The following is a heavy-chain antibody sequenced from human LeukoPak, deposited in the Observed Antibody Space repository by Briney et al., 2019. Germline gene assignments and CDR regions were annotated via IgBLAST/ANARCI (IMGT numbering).Heavy chain of an antibody. J-gene: IGHJ4*02. Sequence: SETLSLTCTVSGGSISSSIYYWGWIRQPPGKGLEWIGCIYYSGSTYYNPSLKSRVTISVDTSKNQFSLKLSSVTAADTAVYYCARRPYDSSGYFFDYWGQGTLVTVSS. CDR2: IYYSGST. CDR3: ARRPYDSSGYFFDY. V-gene: IGHV4-39*01. D-gene: IGHD3-22*01. CDR1: GGSISSSIYY.